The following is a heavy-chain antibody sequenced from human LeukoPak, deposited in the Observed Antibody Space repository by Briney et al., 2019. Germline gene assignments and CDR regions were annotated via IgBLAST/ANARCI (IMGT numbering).Heavy chain of an antibody. Sequence: PSETLSLTCTVSGGSISSYYWSWIRQPPGKGLEWIGYIYYSGSTNYNPSLKSRVTISVDTSKNQFSLKLSSVTAADTAVYYCARGVYSYDTLDYWGQGTLVTVSS. V-gene: IGHV4-59*01. CDR1: GGSISSYY. CDR2: IYYSGST. J-gene: IGHJ4*02. CDR3: ARGVYSYDTLDY. D-gene: IGHD5-18*01.